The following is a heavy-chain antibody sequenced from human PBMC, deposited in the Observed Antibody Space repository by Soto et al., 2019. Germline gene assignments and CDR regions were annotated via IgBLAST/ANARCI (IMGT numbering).Heavy chain of an antibody. CDR1: GYTFTSYG. CDR2: ISAYNGNT. J-gene: IGHJ4*02. V-gene: IGHV1-18*01. CDR3: ARGLRQQLVTKFDD. D-gene: IGHD6-13*01. Sequence: ASVKVSCKAAGYTFTSYGISWVRQAPGQGLEWMGWISAYNGNTNYAQKLQGRVTITTDTSPSTAYMELRSLRSDDTAVYYCARGLRQQLVTKFDDWGQGTLVTVPS.